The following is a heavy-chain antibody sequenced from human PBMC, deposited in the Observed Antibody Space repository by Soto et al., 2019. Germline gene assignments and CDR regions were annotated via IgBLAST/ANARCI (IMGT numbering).Heavy chain of an antibody. CDR2: IIPIFGTA. CDR3: ARGPDHIAVAGYFDY. CDR1: GGTFSSYA. J-gene: IGHJ4*02. V-gene: IGHV1-69*01. Sequence: QVQLVQSGAEVKKPGASVKVSCKASGGTFSSYAISWVRQAPGHGLEWMAVIIPIFGTANYAQKFQGRVTITADESTSTAYMELSSLRSEDTAVYYCARGPDHIAVAGYFDYWGQGTLVTVSS. D-gene: IGHD6-19*01.